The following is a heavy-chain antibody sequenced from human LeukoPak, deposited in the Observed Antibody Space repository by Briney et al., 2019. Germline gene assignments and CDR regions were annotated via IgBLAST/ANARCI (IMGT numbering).Heavy chain of an antibody. CDR1: GYTFTSYG. J-gene: IGHJ3*02. CDR2: ISAYNGNT. CDR3: ARVSDGDDAFDI. Sequence: ASVKVSCKASGYTFTSYGISWVRQAPGQGLEWMGWISAYNGNTNYAQKLQGRVPMTTDTSTSTAYMELRSLRSDDTAVYYCARVSDGDDAFDIWGQGTMATVSS. D-gene: IGHD5-24*01. V-gene: IGHV1-18*01.